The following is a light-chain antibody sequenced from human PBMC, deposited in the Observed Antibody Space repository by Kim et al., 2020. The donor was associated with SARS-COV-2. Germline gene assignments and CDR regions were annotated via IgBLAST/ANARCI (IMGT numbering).Light chain of an antibody. V-gene: IGKV1-12*01. J-gene: IGKJ2*01. CDR3: QQSNTSPHT. CDR2: GAS. CDR1: QDVSTW. Sequence: SASVGDRVTIPCRATQDVSTWLAWYEQKPGKAPKLLIYGASRLQSGVPPRFSGSGSGTEFTLTINSLQPEDFATYYCQQSNTSPHTFGQGTKLEI.